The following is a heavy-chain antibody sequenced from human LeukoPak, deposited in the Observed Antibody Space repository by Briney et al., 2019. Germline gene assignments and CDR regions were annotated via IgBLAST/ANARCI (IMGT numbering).Heavy chain of an antibody. V-gene: IGHV3-21*04. D-gene: IGHD5-12*01. CDR1: GFTFSAYT. CDR3: ARDGRGYSGYA. Sequence: MPGGSLRLSCAASGFTFSAYTMNWVRQAPGKGLEWVSSIIISNYMYYADSVKGRFTISRDKSKNTVDLQMNSLRADDTAVYYCARDGRGYSGYAWGQGTLVTVSS. CDR2: IIISNYM. J-gene: IGHJ5*02.